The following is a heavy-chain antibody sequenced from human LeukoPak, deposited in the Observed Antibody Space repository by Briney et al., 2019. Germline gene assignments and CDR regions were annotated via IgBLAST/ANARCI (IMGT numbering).Heavy chain of an antibody. J-gene: IGHJ6*02. V-gene: IGHV3-23*01. D-gene: IGHD3-10*01. Sequence: PGGSLRLSCAASGFTVSSNYMSWVRQAPGKGLEWVSAISGSGGSTYYADSVKGRFTISRDNSKNTLHLQMNSLRAEDTAVYYCAKVQYVYYGSGSYGLDVWGQGTTVTVSS. CDR3: AKVQYVYYGSGSYGLDV. CDR1: GFTVSSNY. CDR2: ISGSGGST.